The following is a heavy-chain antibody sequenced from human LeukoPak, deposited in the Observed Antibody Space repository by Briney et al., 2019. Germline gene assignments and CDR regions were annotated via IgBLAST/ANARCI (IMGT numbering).Heavy chain of an antibody. Sequence: SETLSLTCTVSGGSISSYYWSWIRQPPGKGLEWIGYIYYSGTTNYNPSLKSRVTISVDTSKNQFSLKLSSVTAADTAVYYCAAGYYDSSGYYPLGNLDYWGQGTLVTVSS. V-gene: IGHV4-59*12. CDR1: GGSISSYY. J-gene: IGHJ4*02. D-gene: IGHD3-22*01. CDR2: IYYSGTT. CDR3: AAGYYDSSGYYPLGNLDY.